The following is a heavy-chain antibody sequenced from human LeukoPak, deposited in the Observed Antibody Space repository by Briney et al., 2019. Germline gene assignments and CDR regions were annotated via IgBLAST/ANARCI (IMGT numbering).Heavy chain of an antibody. CDR2: ISGSGDNT. V-gene: IGHV3-23*01. CDR1: GFTFSSYA. D-gene: IGHD3-22*01. J-gene: IGHJ4*02. CDR3: AKGSYYDSSGSFYFDY. Sequence: GGSLRLSCAASGFTFSSYAMSWVRQAPGKGLEWVSGISGSGDNTYYADSVKGRFTISRDNSKNTLYVQVSSLGTEDTAAYYCAKGSYYDSSGSFYFDYWGQGTLVTVSS.